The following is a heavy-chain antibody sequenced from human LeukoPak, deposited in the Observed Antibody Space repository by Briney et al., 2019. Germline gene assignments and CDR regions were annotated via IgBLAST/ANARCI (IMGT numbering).Heavy chain of an antibody. CDR3: ASRKTVNESYYFDY. CDR2: INHSGST. J-gene: IGHJ4*02. V-gene: IGHV4-34*01. D-gene: IGHD4-11*01. CDR1: GGSFSGYY. Sequence: SETLSLTCAVYGGSFSGYYWSWIRQPPGKQLEWIGEINHSGSTNYNPSLKSRVTISLDTSKNQFSLKLSSVTAADTAVYYCASRKTVNESYYFDYWGQGTLVTVSS.